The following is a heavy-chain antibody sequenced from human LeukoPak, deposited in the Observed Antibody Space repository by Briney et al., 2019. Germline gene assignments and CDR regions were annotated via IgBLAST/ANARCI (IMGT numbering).Heavy chain of an antibody. V-gene: IGHV3-53*01. CDR3: ARVGLVGATTVYFDY. J-gene: IGHJ4*02. CDR2: IYSGGST. Sequence: PGGSLRLSCAASGFTVSSNYMSWVRQAPGKGLEWVSVIYSGGSTYYADSVKGRFTISRDNSKNTLYLQMSSLRAEDTAVYYCARVGLVGATTVYFDYWGQGTLVTVSS. D-gene: IGHD1-26*01. CDR1: GFTVSSNY.